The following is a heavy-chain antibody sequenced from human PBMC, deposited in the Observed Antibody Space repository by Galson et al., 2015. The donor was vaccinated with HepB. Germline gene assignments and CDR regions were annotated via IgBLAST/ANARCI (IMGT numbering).Heavy chain of an antibody. J-gene: IGHJ4*02. CDR3: ARDCPGSSTSCYGGGGY. D-gene: IGHD2-2*01. CDR1: GGTFSSYA. Sequence: SVKVSCKASGGTFSSYAISWVRQAPGQGLEWMGGIIPILGIANYAQKFQGRVTTTADKSTSTAYMELSSLRSEDTAVYYCARDCPGSSTSCYGGGGYWGQGTLVTVSS. V-gene: IGHV1-69*10. CDR2: IIPILGIA.